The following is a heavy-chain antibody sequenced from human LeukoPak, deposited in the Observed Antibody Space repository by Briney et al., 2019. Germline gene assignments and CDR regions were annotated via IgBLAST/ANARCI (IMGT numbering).Heavy chain of an antibody. J-gene: IGHJ3*02. CDR1: GGSVSSGSYY. CDR3: ARHAYYYDRSGSYEAFDI. CDR2: MYYSGST. D-gene: IGHD3-22*01. Sequence: PSETLSLTCTVSGGSVSSGSYYWSRIRQPPGKGLEWIGSMYYSGSTNYKPSLKSRVTISVDTSKNQFSLKLSSVTAADTAVYYCARHAYYYDRSGSYEAFDIWGQGTMVTVSS. V-gene: IGHV4-61*01.